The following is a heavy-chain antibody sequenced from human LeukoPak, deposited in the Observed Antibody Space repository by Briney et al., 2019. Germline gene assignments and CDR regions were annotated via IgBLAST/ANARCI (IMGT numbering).Heavy chain of an antibody. Sequence: ASETLSLTCTVSGGSISSSSYYWGWIRQPPGKGLEWIGSIYYSGSTYYNPSLKSRVTISVDTSKNQFSLKLSSVTAADTAVYYCARGRGYSSSWYSIDYWGQGTLVTVSS. CDR2: IYYSGST. CDR1: GGSISSSSYY. V-gene: IGHV4-39*01. J-gene: IGHJ4*02. D-gene: IGHD6-13*01. CDR3: ARGRGYSSSWYSIDY.